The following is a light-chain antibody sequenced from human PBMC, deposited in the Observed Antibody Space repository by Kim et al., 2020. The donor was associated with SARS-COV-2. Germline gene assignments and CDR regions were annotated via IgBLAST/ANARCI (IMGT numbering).Light chain of an antibody. J-gene: IGLJ3*02. CDR1: TRHSNTA. Sequence: GAPFPLPCSLNTRHSNTAIAWHQQQPEKGPRYVMKLNSECSHNMGHGIPDRFSGSSSGAERYLTISRLQSEDEADYYCQTWGGNWVFGGGTQLTVL. CDR2: LNSECSH. V-gene: IGLV4-69*01. CDR3: QTWGGNWV.